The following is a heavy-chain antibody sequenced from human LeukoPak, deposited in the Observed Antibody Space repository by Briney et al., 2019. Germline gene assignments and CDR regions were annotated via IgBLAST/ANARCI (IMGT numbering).Heavy chain of an antibody. CDR3: ARDPLGYEGPFDI. CDR1: GYTFSDYY. V-gene: IGHV1-2*02. D-gene: IGHD3-16*01. CDR2: INPNSGVT. Sequence: ASVKVSCKASGYTFSDYYLHWVRQAPGQGLEWMGWINPNSGVTNYAQKFHGRVTMTRDTSISTAYMEVSRLRSDDTAVYYCARDPLGYEGPFDIWGQGTMVTVSS. J-gene: IGHJ3*02.